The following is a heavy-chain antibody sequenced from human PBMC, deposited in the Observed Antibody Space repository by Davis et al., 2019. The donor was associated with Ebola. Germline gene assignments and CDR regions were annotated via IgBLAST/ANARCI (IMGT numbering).Heavy chain of an antibody. CDR1: GFTSSDYS. D-gene: IGHD1-14*01. V-gene: IGHV3-21*06. CDR3: ARGVRNQQQVRWPDYMDV. Sequence: GESLKISCVVSGFTSSDYSLNWVRQAPGQGLEWVSSISSGSSYIYYADSVKGRFTISRDNAKNSLYLQMNSLRAEDTAVYFCARGVRNQQQVRWPDYMDVWGKGTTVTVSS. CDR2: ISSGSSYI. J-gene: IGHJ6*03.